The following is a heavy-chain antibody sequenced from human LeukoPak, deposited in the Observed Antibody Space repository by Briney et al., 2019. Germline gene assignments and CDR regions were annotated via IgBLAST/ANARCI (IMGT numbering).Heavy chain of an antibody. Sequence: SETLSLTCAVYGGSFSGYYWSWIRQPPGKGLEWIGEINHSGSTNYNPSLKSRVTISVDTSKNQFSLKLSSVTAADTAVYYCARGWGAAAAPGYWGQGTLVTVSS. D-gene: IGHD6-13*01. CDR2: INHSGST. CDR3: ARGWGAAAAPGY. J-gene: IGHJ4*02. CDR1: GGSFSGYY. V-gene: IGHV4-34*01.